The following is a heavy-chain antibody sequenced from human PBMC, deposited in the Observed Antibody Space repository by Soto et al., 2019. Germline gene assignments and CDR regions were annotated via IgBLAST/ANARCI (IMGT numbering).Heavy chain of an antibody. CDR3: AGGRIGPWLVDFDF. J-gene: IGHJ4*02. V-gene: IGHV1-18*01. CDR2: ISAYNGNT. CDR1: GYTFTSYG. D-gene: IGHD6-19*01. Sequence: ASVKVSCKASGYTFTSYGISWVRQAPGQGLEWMGWISAYNGNTNYAQKLQGRVTMTTDTSTSTAYMELRSLRSDDTAVYYCAGGRIGPWLVDFDFWGQGTLVTVSS.